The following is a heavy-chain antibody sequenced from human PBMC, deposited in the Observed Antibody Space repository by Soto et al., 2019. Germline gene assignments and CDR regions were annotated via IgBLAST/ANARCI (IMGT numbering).Heavy chain of an antibody. J-gene: IGHJ4*02. D-gene: IGHD3-3*01. Sequence: QVQLVQSGAEVKKPGASVKVSCKASGYTFTSYGISWVRQAPGQGLEWMGWISAYNGNTNYAQKLQGRVTMTTDTSTSKAYMELRSLRSDDTAVYYCARDRPNYDFWSGYYYGFDYWGQGTLVTVSS. CDR3: ARDRPNYDFWSGYYYGFDY. CDR1: GYTFTSYG. CDR2: ISAYNGNT. V-gene: IGHV1-18*01.